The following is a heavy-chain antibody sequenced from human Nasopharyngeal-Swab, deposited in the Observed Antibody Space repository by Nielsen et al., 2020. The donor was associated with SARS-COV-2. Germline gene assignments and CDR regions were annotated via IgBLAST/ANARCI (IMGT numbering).Heavy chain of an antibody. CDR3: ARDSGVAGTKYHYYGMDV. Sequence: WIRQPPGKGLEWIGYIYYSGSTYYNPSLKSRVTISVDTSKNQFSLKLSSVTAADTAVYYCARDSGVAGTKYHYYGMDVWGQGTTVTVSS. D-gene: IGHD6-19*01. J-gene: IGHJ6*02. V-gene: IGHV4-30-4*01. CDR2: IYYSGST.